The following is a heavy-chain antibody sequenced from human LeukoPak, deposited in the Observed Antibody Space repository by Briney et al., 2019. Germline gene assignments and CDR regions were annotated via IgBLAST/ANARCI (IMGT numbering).Heavy chain of an antibody. Sequence: SETLSPTCTLSGDSITSSDHYWVWIRQSPGKGLEWIGSVSHSGNTYYKSSLRSRVTVSLGTSKNEFSLILTSVTAADTAEYYCARHLYYSASAFWYIDLWGRGTLVIVSP. J-gene: IGHJ2*01. CDR2: VSHSGNT. V-gene: IGHV4-39*01. D-gene: IGHD3-10*01. CDR1: GDSITSSDHY. CDR3: ARHLYYSASAFWYIDL.